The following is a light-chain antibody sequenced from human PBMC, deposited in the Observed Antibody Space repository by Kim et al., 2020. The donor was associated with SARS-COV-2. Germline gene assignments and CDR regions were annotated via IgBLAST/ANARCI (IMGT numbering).Light chain of an antibody. Sequence: QSALTQPDSVSGSPGQSITISCTGTSRDIGAYKYVSWYQQHPGKAPKLMIYDVSNRPSGVSNRFSGSTSGNTASLTISGLQAEDEADYYCSSYTTSNSYVFGTGTKVTVL. CDR1: SRDIGAYKY. CDR3: SSYTTSNSYV. CDR2: DVS. J-gene: IGLJ1*01. V-gene: IGLV2-14*03.